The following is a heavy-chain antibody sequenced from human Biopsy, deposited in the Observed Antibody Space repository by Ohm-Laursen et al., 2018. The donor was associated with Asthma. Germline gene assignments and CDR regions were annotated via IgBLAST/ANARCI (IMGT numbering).Heavy chain of an antibody. Sequence: ASVKVSCKASGYTFIHFAIHWVRQAPGQRLEWMGWINAGNGNTKYSQKFQGRVTITRDTSASTAYMELSSLRSDDTAVYYCARGSKIGRPRLVFNWVRTDYYYSLDVWGQGTTVTVSS. CDR2: INAGNGNT. D-gene: IGHD7-27*01. CDR3: ARGSKIGRPRLVFNWVRTDYYYSLDV. V-gene: IGHV1-3*01. CDR1: GYTFIHFA. J-gene: IGHJ6*02.